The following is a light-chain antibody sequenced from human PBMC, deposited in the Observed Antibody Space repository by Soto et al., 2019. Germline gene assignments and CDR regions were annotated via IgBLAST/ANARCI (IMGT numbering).Light chain of an antibody. Sequence: DIQMTQSPSTLSASVGDRVTIICRASQSISNWLACYQQKPGTAPKLLIYHASTLESGVPSRLSGSGSGTEFTLTISSLQPDDFATYYCQQYNSYSFGQGTKVDI. J-gene: IGKJ1*01. CDR2: HAS. CDR1: QSISNW. V-gene: IGKV1-5*02. CDR3: QQYNSYS.